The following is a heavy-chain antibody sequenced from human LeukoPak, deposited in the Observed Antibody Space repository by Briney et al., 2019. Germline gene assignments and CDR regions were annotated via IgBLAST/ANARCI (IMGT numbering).Heavy chain of an antibody. Sequence: PGGSLRLSCAASGFTFSTYSMHWVRQAPGKGLEWVSSISTGSSYIYSADSVKGRFTISRDNAKNSLYLQLNSLRAEDTAMYYCAGSDTTGYTPREWDYWYFDLWGRGTLVTVSS. D-gene: IGHD1-1*01. V-gene: IGHV3-21*01. J-gene: IGHJ2*01. CDR3: AGSDTTGYTPREWDYWYFDL. CDR2: ISTGSSYI. CDR1: GFTFSTYS.